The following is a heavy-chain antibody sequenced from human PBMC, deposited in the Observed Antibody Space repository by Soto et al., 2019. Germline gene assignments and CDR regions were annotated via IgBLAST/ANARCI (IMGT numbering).Heavy chain of an antibody. V-gene: IGHV3-33*01. Sequence: GGSLRLSCAASGFTFSSYGMLWVRQAPGKGLEWVAVIWYDGSNKYYADSVKGRFTISRDNSKNTLYLQMNSLRAEDTAVYYCARDRGLNWFDPWGQGTLVTVSS. CDR1: GFTFSSYG. CDR3: ARDRGLNWFDP. CDR2: IWYDGSNK. J-gene: IGHJ5*02.